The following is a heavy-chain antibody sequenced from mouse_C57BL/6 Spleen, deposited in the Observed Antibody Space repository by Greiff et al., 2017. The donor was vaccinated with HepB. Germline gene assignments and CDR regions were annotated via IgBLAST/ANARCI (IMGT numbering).Heavy chain of an antibody. CDR3: ARRYYGSSWYFDV. Sequence: EVMLVESGGGLVKPGGSLKLSCAASGFTFSSYAMSWVRQTPEKRLEWVATISDGGSYTYYPDNVKGRFTISRDNAKNNLYLQMSHLKSEDTAMYYCARRYYGSSWYFDVWGTGTTVTVSS. CDR1: GFTFSSYA. J-gene: IGHJ1*03. CDR2: ISDGGSYT. D-gene: IGHD1-1*01. V-gene: IGHV5-4*03.